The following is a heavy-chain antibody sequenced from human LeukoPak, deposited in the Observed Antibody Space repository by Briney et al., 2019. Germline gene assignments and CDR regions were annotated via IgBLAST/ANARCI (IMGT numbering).Heavy chain of an antibody. CDR1: GFTFSSYS. CDR3: ARDGLGATEGIVVVVAAAFDY. Sequence: GGSLRLSCAASGFTFSSYSMNWVRQAPGKGLEWVSSISSSSYIYYADSVKGRFTISRDNAKNSLYLQMNSLRAEDTAVYYCARDGLGATEGIVVVVAAAFDYWGQGTLVTVSS. D-gene: IGHD2-15*01. J-gene: IGHJ4*02. V-gene: IGHV3-21*01. CDR2: ISSSSYI.